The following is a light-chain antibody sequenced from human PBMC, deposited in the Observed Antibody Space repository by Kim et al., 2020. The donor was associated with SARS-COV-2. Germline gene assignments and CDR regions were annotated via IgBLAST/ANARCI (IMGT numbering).Light chain of an antibody. V-gene: IGKV1-5*01. Sequence: SASVGDRVTITCRASQSISSWLAWYQQKPGKAPKLLIYDASSLESVVPSRFSGSGSGTEFTLTISSLQPDDFATYYCQQYNSYSIFGGGTKVDIK. CDR1: QSISSW. CDR3: QQYNSYSI. J-gene: IGKJ4*01. CDR2: DAS.